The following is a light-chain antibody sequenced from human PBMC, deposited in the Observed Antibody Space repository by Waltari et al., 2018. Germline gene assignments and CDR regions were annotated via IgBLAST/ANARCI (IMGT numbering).Light chain of an antibody. CDR3: QQYNNWPPLT. CDR1: QSVSSN. J-gene: IGKJ4*01. CDR2: GES. V-gene: IGKV3-15*01. Sequence: EIVMTQSPATLSVSPGERATLSCRASQSVSSNLAWYQQKPGQAPRLLISGESPRATGIPARFSGSGSGTEFTLTISSLQSEDFAVYYCQQYNNWPPLTFGGGTKVEIK.